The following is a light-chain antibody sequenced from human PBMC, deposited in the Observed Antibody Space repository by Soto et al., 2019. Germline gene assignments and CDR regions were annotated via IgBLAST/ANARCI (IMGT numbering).Light chain of an antibody. Sequence: QSALTQPASVSGSPGQSITTSCTGTSSDVGNYNLVSWYQQYPGKAPKLMIYEGGKRPSGVSNRFSGSKSGNTASLTISGLQAEDEADYYCCSFALRSTVIFGGGTQLTVL. CDR3: CSFALRSTVI. CDR1: SSDVGNYNL. V-gene: IGLV2-23*01. J-gene: IGLJ2*01. CDR2: EGG.